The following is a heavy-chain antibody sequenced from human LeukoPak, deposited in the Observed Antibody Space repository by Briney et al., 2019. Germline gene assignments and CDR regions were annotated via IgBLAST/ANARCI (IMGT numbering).Heavy chain of an antibody. CDR1: GFTFSYYW. D-gene: IGHD6-6*01. Sequence: GGSLRLSCAASGFTFSYYWMSWVRQAPGKGLEWVANINEDGSEKYYVDSVKGRFTISRDNAKNSLYLQMNSLRAEDTAVYYCARAEYTTSPRIDYWGQGTLVTVSS. CDR3: ARAEYTTSPRIDY. J-gene: IGHJ4*02. V-gene: IGHV3-7*01. CDR2: INEDGSEK.